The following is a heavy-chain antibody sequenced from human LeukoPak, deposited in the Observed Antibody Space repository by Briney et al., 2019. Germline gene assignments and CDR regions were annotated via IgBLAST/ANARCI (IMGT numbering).Heavy chain of an antibody. Sequence: PSETLSLTCAVSGGSISSGGYSWSWIRQPPGKGLEWIGYIYHSGSTYYNPSLKSRATISVDRSKNQFSLKLSSVTAADTAVYYCARTDYYYDSSGYTRSDAFDIWGQGTMVTVSS. J-gene: IGHJ3*02. CDR1: GGSISSGGYS. CDR2: IYHSGST. V-gene: IGHV4-30-2*01. D-gene: IGHD3-22*01. CDR3: ARTDYYYDSSGYTRSDAFDI.